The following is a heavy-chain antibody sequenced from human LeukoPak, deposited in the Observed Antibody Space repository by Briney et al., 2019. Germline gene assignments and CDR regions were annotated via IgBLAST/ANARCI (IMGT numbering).Heavy chain of an antibody. Sequence: GASVKVSCKASGGTFSSYAISWVRQAPGQGLEWMGRIIPILGIANYAQKFQGRVTITADKSTSTAYMELSSLRSEDTAVYYCARDQESSRSDWFDPWGQGTLVTVSS. CDR3: ARDQESSRSDWFDP. V-gene: IGHV1-69*04. J-gene: IGHJ5*02. CDR2: IIPILGIA. CDR1: GGTFSSYA. D-gene: IGHD6-13*01.